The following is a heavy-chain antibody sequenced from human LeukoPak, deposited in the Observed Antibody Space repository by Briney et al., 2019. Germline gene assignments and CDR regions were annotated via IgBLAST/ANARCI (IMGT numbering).Heavy chain of an antibody. CDR3: AKGSRYYDSSGYYKEIETSDY. CDR2: ISGSGGST. D-gene: IGHD3-22*01. J-gene: IGHJ4*02. V-gene: IGHV3-23*01. CDR1: GFTFSSYA. Sequence: PGGSLRLSCAVSGFTFSSYAMSWVRQAPGKGLEWVSAISGSGGSTYYADSVKGRFTISRDNSKNTLYLQMNSLRAEDTAVYYCAKGSRYYDSSGYYKEIETSDYWGQGTLVTVSS.